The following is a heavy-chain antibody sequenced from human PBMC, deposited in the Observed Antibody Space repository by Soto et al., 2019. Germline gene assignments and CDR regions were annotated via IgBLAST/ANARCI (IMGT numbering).Heavy chain of an antibody. CDR2: ISAYNGNT. J-gene: IGHJ5*02. D-gene: IGHD3-9*01. Sequence: GASVKVSCKASGYTFTSYGISWVRQAPGQGLEWMGWISAYNGNTNYAQKLQGRVTMTTDTSTSTAYMELRSLRSDDTAVYYCARDQNNYDILTGYGYDFDPWGQGTLVTVSS. V-gene: IGHV1-18*01. CDR3: ARDQNNYDILTGYGYDFDP. CDR1: GYTFTSYG.